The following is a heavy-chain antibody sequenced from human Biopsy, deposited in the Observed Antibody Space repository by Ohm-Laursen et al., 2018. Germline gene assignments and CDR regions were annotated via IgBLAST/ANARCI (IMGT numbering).Heavy chain of an antibody. CDR1: GFTVSSNY. V-gene: IGHV3-53*01. Sequence: SLRLSCAASGFTVSSNYMSWVRQAPGKGLKWVSVIYSGGSTYYADSVKGRFTISRDNSKDTLYLQMNSLRAEDTAVYYCARSGWPENDAFDIWGQGTMVTVSS. J-gene: IGHJ3*02. CDR2: IYSGGST. D-gene: IGHD6-19*01. CDR3: ARSGWPENDAFDI.